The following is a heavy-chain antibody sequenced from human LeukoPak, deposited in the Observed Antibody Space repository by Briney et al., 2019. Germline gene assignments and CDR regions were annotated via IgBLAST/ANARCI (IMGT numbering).Heavy chain of an antibody. CDR3: ARLGSIAAAGTGFDY. J-gene: IGHJ4*02. Sequence: GESLKISCKGSGYRFTSYWIGWVRQMPGKGLEWMGIIYPGDSDTRYSPSFQGQVTISADKSISTAYLQWSSLKASDTAMYYCARLGSIAAAGTGFDYWGQGTLVTVSS. V-gene: IGHV5-51*01. CDR2: IYPGDSDT. D-gene: IGHD6-13*01. CDR1: GYRFTSYW.